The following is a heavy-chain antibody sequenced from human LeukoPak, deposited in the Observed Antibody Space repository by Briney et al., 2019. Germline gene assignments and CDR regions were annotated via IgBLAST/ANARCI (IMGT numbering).Heavy chain of an antibody. CDR2: ISGSGGST. V-gene: IGHV3-23*01. J-gene: IGHJ3*02. CDR3: AKDLLYDYGDYSPLTNDAFDI. CDR1: GFTFSSYA. Sequence: GGSLRLSCAASGFTFSSYAMSWVRQAPGKGLEWVSAISGSGGSTYYADSVKGRFTISRDNSKNTLYLQMNSLRAEDTAVYYCAKDLLYDYGDYSPLTNDAFDIWGQGTMVTVSS. D-gene: IGHD4-17*01.